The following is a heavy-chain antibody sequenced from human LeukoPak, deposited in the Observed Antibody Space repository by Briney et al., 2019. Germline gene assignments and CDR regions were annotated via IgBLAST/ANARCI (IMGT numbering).Heavy chain of an antibody. CDR2: AYYRSTWYN. CDR3: ARRLTQYDCFDP. Sequence: SQTLSLTCAISGDSVSSNSVTWNWIRQSPSRGLEWLGSAYYRSTWYNDYAVSVRGRITVNPDTSKNQFSLHLNSVTPEDTAVYYCARRLTQYDCFDPWGQGILVTVSS. J-gene: IGHJ5*02. D-gene: IGHD2-2*01. V-gene: IGHV6-1*01. CDR1: GDSVSSNSVT.